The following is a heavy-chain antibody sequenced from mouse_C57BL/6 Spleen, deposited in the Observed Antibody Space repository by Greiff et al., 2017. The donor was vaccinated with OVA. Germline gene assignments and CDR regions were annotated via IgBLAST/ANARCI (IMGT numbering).Heavy chain of an antibody. Sequence: EVQVVESGRGLVKPGGSLKLSCAASGFTFSAYGMHGVRQAPDKGLVLCAYIRSCSSTIYYADTVKGRFTISRDNAKNTLFLQKISLRSEATAMYYCARDYYGSSRAMDYWGQGTSVTVSS. CDR2: IRSCSSTI. V-gene: IGHV5-17*01. CDR1: GFTFSAYG. D-gene: IGHD1-1*01. CDR3: ARDYYGSSRAMDY. J-gene: IGHJ4*01.